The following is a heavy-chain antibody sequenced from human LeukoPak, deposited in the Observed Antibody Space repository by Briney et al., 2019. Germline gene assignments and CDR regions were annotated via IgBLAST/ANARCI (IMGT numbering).Heavy chain of an antibody. J-gene: IGHJ4*02. Sequence: GGSLRLSCAASGFTFSSYAMHWVRQAPGKGLEWVAVISYDGSNKYYADSVKGRFTISRDNSKNTLYLQMNSLRAEDTAVYYCARDGTRGSGPWDYWGQGTLVTVSS. CDR3: ARDGTRGSGPWDY. V-gene: IGHV3-30*04. CDR2: ISYDGSNK. D-gene: IGHD6-25*01. CDR1: GFTFSSYA.